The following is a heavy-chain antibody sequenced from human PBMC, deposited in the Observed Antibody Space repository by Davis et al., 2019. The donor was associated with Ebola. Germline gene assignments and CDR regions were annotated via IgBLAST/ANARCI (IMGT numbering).Heavy chain of an antibody. V-gene: IGHV5-10-1*01. CDR2: IDTSDSYT. CDR1: GYSFTSYW. J-gene: IGHJ6*02. CDR3: ARRLTSSAYYYGMDV. D-gene: IGHD3-22*01. Sequence: PGGSLRLSCQGSGYSFTSYWISWVRQMPGKGLEWMGRIDTSDSYTYYSPSFQGHVTISADKSISTAYLQWSSLKASDTAMYYCARRLTSSAYYYGMDVWGQGTTVTVSS.